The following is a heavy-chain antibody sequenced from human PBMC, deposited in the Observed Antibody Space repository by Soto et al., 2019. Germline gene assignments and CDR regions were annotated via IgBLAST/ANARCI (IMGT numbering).Heavy chain of an antibody. CDR3: AQGASGWCLNWFDP. J-gene: IGHJ5*02. Sequence: ESGGGVVQPGRSLRLSCAASGFTFSSYGMHWVRQAPGKGLGWVAVISYDGSNKYYADSVKGRITISRDNSKNPLYLQMNRLRAEDTAVYYCAQGASGWCLNWFDPWGQGTLVTVSS. V-gene: IGHV3-30*18. CDR2: ISYDGSNK. CDR1: GFTFSSYG. D-gene: IGHD6-19*01.